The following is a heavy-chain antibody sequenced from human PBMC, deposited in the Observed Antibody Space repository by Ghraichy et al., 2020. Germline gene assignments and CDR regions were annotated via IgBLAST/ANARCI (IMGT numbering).Heavy chain of an antibody. CDR2: ISSSSSYI. Sequence: GGSLRLSCAASGFTFSSYSMNWVRQAPGKGLEWVSSISSSSSYIYYADSVKGRFTISRDNAKNSLYLQMNSLRAEDTAVYYCAREGGTTIAARPNSWGQGTLVTVSS. D-gene: IGHD6-6*01. V-gene: IGHV3-21*01. J-gene: IGHJ4*02. CDR3: AREGGTTIAARPNS. CDR1: GFTFSSYS.